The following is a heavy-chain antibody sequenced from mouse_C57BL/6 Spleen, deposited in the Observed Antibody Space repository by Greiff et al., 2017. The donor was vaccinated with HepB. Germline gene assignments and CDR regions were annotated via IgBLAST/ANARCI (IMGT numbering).Heavy chain of an antibody. CDR3: ARASPYYYAMDY. J-gene: IGHJ4*01. V-gene: IGHV1-69*01. CDR1: GYTFTSYW. Sequence: QVQLKQSGAELVMPGASVKLSCKASGYTFTSYWMHWVKQRPGQGLEWIGEIDPSDSYTNYNQKFKGKSTLTVDKSSSTAYMQLSSLTSEDSAVYYCARASPYYYAMDYWGQGTSVTVSS. D-gene: IGHD6-1*01. CDR2: IDPSDSYT.